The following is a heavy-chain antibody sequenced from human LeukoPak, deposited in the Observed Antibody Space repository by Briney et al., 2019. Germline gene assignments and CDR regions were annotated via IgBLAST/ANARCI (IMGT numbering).Heavy chain of an antibody. J-gene: IGHJ4*02. D-gene: IGHD5-18*01. Sequence: SVKVSCKASGGTFSSYAISWVRQTPGQGLEWMGRIIPILGIANYAQKFQGRVTITADKSTSTAYMELSSLRSEGTAVYYCARAASGYSYGDYFDYWGQGTLVTVSS. V-gene: IGHV1-69*04. CDR3: ARAASGYSYGDYFDY. CDR2: IIPILGIA. CDR1: GGTFSSYA.